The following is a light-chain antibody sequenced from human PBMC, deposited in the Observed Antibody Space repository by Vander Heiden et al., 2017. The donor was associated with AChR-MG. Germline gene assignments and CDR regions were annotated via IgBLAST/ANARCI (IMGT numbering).Light chain of an antibody. CDR1: HSISSY. Sequence: IQMTQSPSSLSASVGERVTITCRASHSISSYLNWYQQKPGKAPNLLIYGASSLRSGVPSRFSGSGSGTDFTLTISSLQPEDFATYYCQQSYTTSWTFGQGTKVEIK. V-gene: IGKV1-39*01. J-gene: IGKJ1*01. CDR2: GAS. CDR3: QQSYTTSWT.